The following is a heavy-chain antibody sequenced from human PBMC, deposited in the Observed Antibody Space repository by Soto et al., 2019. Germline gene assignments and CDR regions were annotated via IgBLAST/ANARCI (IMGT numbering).Heavy chain of an antibody. V-gene: IGHV4-31*03. D-gene: IGHD4-4*01. CDR2: IYYSGST. CDR3: ARAHMTTVTSYFDY. Sequence: SETLSLTCSVSGDSISGGGYYWSWIRQHPGKGLEWIGYIYYSGSTYYNPSLKSRVTISVDTSKNQFSLKLSSVTAADTAVYYCARAHMTTVTSYFDYWGQGTLVTVSS. CDR1: GDSISGGGYY. J-gene: IGHJ4*02.